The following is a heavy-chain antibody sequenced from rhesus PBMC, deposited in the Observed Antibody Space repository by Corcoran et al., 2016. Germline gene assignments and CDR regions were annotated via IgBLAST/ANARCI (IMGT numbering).Heavy chain of an antibody. Sequence: QLQLRESGPGLVKPSETLSLTCAVSGGSISSNYWSWLRQPPGKAREWSGRVPGSGSTDSSPSFESRVTISADTSTNQFSLKLNSVTAADTAVYYCARYGTVFVGDFDSWGQGVLVTVSS. CDR2: VPGSGST. CDR1: GGSISSNY. CDR3: ARYGTVFVGDFDS. D-gene: IGHD4-29*01. V-gene: IGHV4-173*01. J-gene: IGHJ4*01.